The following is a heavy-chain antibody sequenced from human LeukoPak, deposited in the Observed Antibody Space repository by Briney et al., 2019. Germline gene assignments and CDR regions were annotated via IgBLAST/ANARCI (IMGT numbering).Heavy chain of an antibody. CDR3: ARGLKHSGSVLSWFDP. Sequence: SETLSLTCAVYGGSFSGYYWSWIRQPPGKGLEWIGEINHSGSTNYNPSLKSRVTISADTSKNQFSLKLSSVTAADTAVYYCARGLKHSGSVLSWFDPWGQGTLVTVSS. CDR2: INHSGST. J-gene: IGHJ5*02. V-gene: IGHV4-34*01. CDR1: GGSFSGYY. D-gene: IGHD3-10*01.